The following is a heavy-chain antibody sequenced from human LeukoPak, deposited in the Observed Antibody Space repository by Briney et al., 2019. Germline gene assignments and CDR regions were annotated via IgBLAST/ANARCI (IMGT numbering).Heavy chain of an antibody. CDR2: IYYSGST. Sequence: SETLSLTCTVSGGSISSSSYYWGWIRQPPGKGLEWIGSIYYSGSTYYNPSLKSRVTISVDTSKNQFSLKLSSVTAADTAVYYCARVMAWSPYMVRGPSYYFDYWGQGTLVTVSS. D-gene: IGHD3-10*01. J-gene: IGHJ4*02. CDR1: GGSISSSSYY. CDR3: ARVMAWSPYMVRGPSYYFDY. V-gene: IGHV4-39*07.